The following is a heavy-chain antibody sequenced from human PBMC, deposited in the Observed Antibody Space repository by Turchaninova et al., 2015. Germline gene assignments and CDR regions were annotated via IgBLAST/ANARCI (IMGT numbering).Heavy chain of an antibody. CDR2: IYPGDSET. Sequence: SLRISCKGSEYSFTNYWIGWVRQMSGKGLELVGVIYPGDSETIYSPSFQVQVTMSAAKSISTADLQRSSLKASDTAMYYCARLMVQPGMVPLKSNGPAAFDIWGQGTMVIVSS. D-gene: IGHD2-8*01. J-gene: IGHJ3*02. CDR3: ARLMVQPGMVPLKSNGPAAFDI. CDR1: EYSFTNYW. V-gene: IGHV5-51*01.